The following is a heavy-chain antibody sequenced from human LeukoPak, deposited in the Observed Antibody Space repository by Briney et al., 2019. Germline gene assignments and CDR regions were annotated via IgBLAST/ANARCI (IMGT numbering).Heavy chain of an antibody. CDR2: INPNSGGT. Sequence: GASVKVSCKASGYTFTGYYMHWVRQAPGQGLEWMGRINPNSGGTNYAQKFQGRVTMTRDTSISTAYMELSRLRSDDTAVYYCARVRSVAGPANFDYWGQGTLVIVSS. J-gene: IGHJ4*02. D-gene: IGHD6-19*01. CDR3: ARVRSVAGPANFDY. V-gene: IGHV1-2*06. CDR1: GYTFTGYY.